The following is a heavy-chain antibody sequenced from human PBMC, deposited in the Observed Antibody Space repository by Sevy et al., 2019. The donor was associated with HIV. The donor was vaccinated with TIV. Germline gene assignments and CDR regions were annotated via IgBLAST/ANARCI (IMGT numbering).Heavy chain of an antibody. D-gene: IGHD6-13*01. J-gene: IGHJ4*02. Sequence: GGSLRLSCAASGFTFSSYSMNWVRQAPGKGLEWVSSICSSSSYIYYADSVKGRFTISRDNAKNSLYLQMNSLRAEDTAVYYCARGPSSSWHVSTYFDYWGQGTLVTVSS. CDR1: GFTFSSYS. CDR2: ICSSSSYI. V-gene: IGHV3-21*01. CDR3: ARGPSSSWHVSTYFDY.